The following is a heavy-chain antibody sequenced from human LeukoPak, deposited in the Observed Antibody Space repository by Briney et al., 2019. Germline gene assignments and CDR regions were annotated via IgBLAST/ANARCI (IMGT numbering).Heavy chain of an antibody. Sequence: GESLRLSCAASGFTFTTYWMSWVRQFPGKGLQWVANINQDGTEKYYVDSVKGRFTISRDNAKNSLYLQMNSLRAEDTAVYYCARDKGLRFLEWLSSGFDYWGQGTLVTVSS. J-gene: IGHJ4*02. D-gene: IGHD3-3*01. CDR1: GFTFTTYW. CDR2: INQDGTEK. CDR3: ARDKGLRFLEWLSSGFDY. V-gene: IGHV3-7*01.